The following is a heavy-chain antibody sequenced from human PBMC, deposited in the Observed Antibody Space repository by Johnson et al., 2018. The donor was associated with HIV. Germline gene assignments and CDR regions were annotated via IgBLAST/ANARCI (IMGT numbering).Heavy chain of an antibody. D-gene: IGHD1-20*01. J-gene: IGHJ3*02. V-gene: IGHV3-13*01. CDR3: ASIITGAHRGAFDI. Sequence: MLLVESGGGLVQPGGSLRLSCAASGFTFSSYDMHWVRQATGKGLALVSAIGTAGDTYYPGSVKGRFTISSENAKNSLYLQMNSLRAGDTAVYCCASIITGAHRGAFDIWGQGTMVTVSS. CDR2: IGTAGDT. CDR1: GFTFSSYD.